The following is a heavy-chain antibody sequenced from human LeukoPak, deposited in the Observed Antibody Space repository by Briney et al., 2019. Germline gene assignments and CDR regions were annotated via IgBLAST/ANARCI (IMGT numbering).Heavy chain of an antibody. D-gene: IGHD3-22*01. Sequence: GASVKVSCKASGYTFTNYYIHWVRQAPGQGLEWMGIIDPSGGSTSYAQKFQGRVTMTRDTSTSTFYMEVSSLRSDDTAMYYCASSARVTYYYDSSGYHYWGQGTLVTVSS. J-gene: IGHJ4*02. CDR2: IDPSGGST. CDR1: GYTFTNYY. CDR3: ASSARVTYYYDSSGYHY. V-gene: IGHV1-46*01.